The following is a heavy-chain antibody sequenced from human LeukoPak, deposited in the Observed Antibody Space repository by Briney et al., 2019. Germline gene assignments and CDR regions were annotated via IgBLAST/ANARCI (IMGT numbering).Heavy chain of an antibody. CDR2: ISYSGST. V-gene: IGHV4-39*01. CDR1: GGSISSSSYY. J-gene: IGHJ5*02. D-gene: IGHD1-1*01. Sequence: PSETLSLTCTVSGGSISSSSYYWGWIRQPPGKGLEWLGSISYSGSTYYNPSRKSRVSISVDTSKNQFSLKLTSVTAADTAVYYCARPVQLERRTLLNWFDPWGQGTLVTVSS. CDR3: ARPVQLERRTLLNWFDP.